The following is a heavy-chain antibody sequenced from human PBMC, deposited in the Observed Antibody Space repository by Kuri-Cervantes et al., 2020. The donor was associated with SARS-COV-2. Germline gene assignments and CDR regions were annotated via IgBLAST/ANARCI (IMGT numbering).Heavy chain of an antibody. Sequence: ESLKTSCSVTGGSISGYYWSWIRQSAAKELKWIGRISATGNTNYIPGLKSRVTMSVDTSQSQFSLRLNSVTAADTATYYCARGGRRAGAYYFDLWGPGILVTVSS. CDR3: ARGGRRAGAYYFDL. J-gene: IGHJ4*02. V-gene: IGHV4-4*07. D-gene: IGHD2-21*01. CDR1: GGSISGYY. CDR2: ISATGNT.